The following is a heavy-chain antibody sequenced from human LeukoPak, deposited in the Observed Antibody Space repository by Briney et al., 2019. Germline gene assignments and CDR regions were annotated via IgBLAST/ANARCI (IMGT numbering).Heavy chain of an antibody. D-gene: IGHD2-2*01. V-gene: IGHV3-11*04. CDR2: ISSSGSTI. CDR3: ARDGDIVVVPAALDY. Sequence: PGGSLRLSCAASGFTFSDYYMSWIRQAPGKGLEWVSYISSSGSTIYYADSVKGRFTISRDNAKNSLYLQMNSLRAEDTAVYYCARDGDIVVVPAALDYWGQGTLVTVSS. CDR1: GFTFSDYY. J-gene: IGHJ4*02.